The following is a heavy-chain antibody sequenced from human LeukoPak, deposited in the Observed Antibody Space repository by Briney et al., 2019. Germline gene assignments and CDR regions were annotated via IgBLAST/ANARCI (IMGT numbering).Heavy chain of an antibody. J-gene: IGHJ4*02. Sequence: SETLSLTCAVYGGSFSGYYWSWIRQPPGKGLEWIGEINHSGSTNYNPSLKSRVTISVDTSKNQFSLKLSSVTAADTAVYYCARPPYGDSRDYYFDYWGQGTLVTVSS. CDR1: GGSFSGYY. CDR3: ARPPYGDSRDYYFDY. V-gene: IGHV4-34*01. CDR2: INHSGST. D-gene: IGHD4-17*01.